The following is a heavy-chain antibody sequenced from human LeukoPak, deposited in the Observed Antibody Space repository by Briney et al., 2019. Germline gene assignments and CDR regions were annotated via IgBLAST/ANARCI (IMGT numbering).Heavy chain of an antibody. CDR3: ARDLLDESSGWYRWFDP. CDR2: INPNSGGT. D-gene: IGHD6-19*01. V-gene: IGHV1-2*02. J-gene: IGHJ5*02. Sequence: ASVKVSCKASGYTFTGYYMHWVRQAPGQGLEWMGWINPNSGGTNYAQKFQGRVTMTRHTSISTAYMELRSLRSDDTAVYYCARDLLDESSGWYRWFDPWGQGTLVTVSS. CDR1: GYTFTGYY.